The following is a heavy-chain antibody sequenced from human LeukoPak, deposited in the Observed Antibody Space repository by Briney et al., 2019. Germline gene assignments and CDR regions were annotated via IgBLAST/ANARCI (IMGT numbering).Heavy chain of an antibody. CDR3: ATFYSLGYCSGGSCYETDY. CDR2: IYTSGST. Sequence: SETLSLTXTVSGGSISSYYWSWIRQPAGKGLEWIGRIYTSGSTNYNPSLKSRVTMSVDTSKNQFSLKLSSVTAADTAVYYCATFYSLGYCSGGSCYETDYWGQGTLVTVSS. J-gene: IGHJ4*02. CDR1: GGSISSYY. D-gene: IGHD2-15*01. V-gene: IGHV4-4*07.